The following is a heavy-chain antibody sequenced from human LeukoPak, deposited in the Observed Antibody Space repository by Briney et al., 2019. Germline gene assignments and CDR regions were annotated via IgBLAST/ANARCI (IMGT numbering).Heavy chain of an antibody. D-gene: IGHD3-10*01. CDR2: IIPIFGTA. CDR1: GYTLTGYY. J-gene: IGHJ5*02. V-gene: IGHV1-69*06. CDR3: AFQRAYYGSGSYLS. Sequence: GASVKVSCKASGYTLTGYYMHWVRQAPGQGLEWMGGIIPIFGTANYAQKFQGRVTITADKSTSTAYMELSSLRSEDTAVYYCAFQRAYYGSGSYLSWGQGTLVTVSS.